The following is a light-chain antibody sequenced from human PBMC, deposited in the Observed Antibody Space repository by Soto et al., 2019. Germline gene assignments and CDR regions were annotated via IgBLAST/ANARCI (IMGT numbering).Light chain of an antibody. CDR2: EVR. CDR3: SAYTSRSTLV. V-gene: IGLV2-14*01. J-gene: IGLJ2*01. Sequence: QSALTQPASLSGSPGQSITISCSGTSRDIGAYNLVSWYQQLPGKAPKLLIYEVRSRPSGISYRFSGSKSGTTASLTISSLLPEDEADYYCSAYTSRSTLVFGGGTKVTDL. CDR1: SRDIGAYNL.